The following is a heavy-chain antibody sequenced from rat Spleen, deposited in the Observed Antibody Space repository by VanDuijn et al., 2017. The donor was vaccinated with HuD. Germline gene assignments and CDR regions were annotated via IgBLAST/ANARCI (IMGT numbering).Heavy chain of an antibody. D-gene: IGHD1-12*02. Sequence: EVQLQESGPGLVKPSQSLSLTCSVTGPSITSSYRWNWIRKFPGHKLEWMGYENSAGTPNYNPSLKSRISITRDTSKNQFFLQVNSVTTEDTATYYCARSDGTHYYLPFANWGQGTLVTVSS. CDR2: ENSAGTP. J-gene: IGHJ3*01. V-gene: IGHV3-3*01. CDR3: ARSDGTHYYLPFAN. CDR1: GPSITSSYR.